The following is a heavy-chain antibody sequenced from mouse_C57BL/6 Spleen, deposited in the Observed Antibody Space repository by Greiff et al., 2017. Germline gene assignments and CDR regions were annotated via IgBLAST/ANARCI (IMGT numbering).Heavy chain of an antibody. J-gene: IGHJ1*03. CDR2: IYPGSGNT. Sequence: VQLQQSGAELVRPGASVKLSCKASGYTFTDYYINWVKQRPGQGLEWIARIYPGSGNTYYNEKFKGKATLTAEKSSSTAYMQLSSLTSEDSAVYFCARFPLTTGYFDVWGTGTTVTVSS. D-gene: IGHD1-1*01. CDR3: ARFPLTTGYFDV. CDR1: GYTFTDYY. V-gene: IGHV1-76*01.